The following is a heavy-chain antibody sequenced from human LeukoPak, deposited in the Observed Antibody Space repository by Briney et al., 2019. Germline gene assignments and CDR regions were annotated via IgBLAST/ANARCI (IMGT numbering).Heavy chain of an antibody. CDR2: INHSGST. CDR3: ARSLELWFGESNFDY. D-gene: IGHD3-10*01. Sequence: PSETLPLTCTVSGGSISSSSYYWSWIRQPPGKGLEWIGEINHSGSTNYNPSLKSRVTISVDTSKNQFSLKLSSVTAADTAVYYCARSLELWFGESNFDYWGQGTLVTVSS. CDR1: GGSISSSSYY. V-gene: IGHV4-39*07. J-gene: IGHJ4*02.